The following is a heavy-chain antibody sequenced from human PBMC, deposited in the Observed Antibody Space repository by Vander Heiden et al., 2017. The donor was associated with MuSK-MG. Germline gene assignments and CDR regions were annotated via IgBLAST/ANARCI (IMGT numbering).Heavy chain of an antibody. CDR1: GLTFSSYW. Sequence: VQLVESGGGFVRPGRSLRPSCSASGLTFSSYWMHWVRQAPGKGLVWVSRINSDGSSTNYADSVKGRFTISRDNAKNTLYLQMNSLRAEDTAVYYCAKDQPITVPGRLFDSWGQGTLVTVSS. V-gene: IGHV3-74*01. CDR3: AKDQPITVPGRLFDS. CDR2: INSDGSST. D-gene: IGHD6-19*01. J-gene: IGHJ4*02.